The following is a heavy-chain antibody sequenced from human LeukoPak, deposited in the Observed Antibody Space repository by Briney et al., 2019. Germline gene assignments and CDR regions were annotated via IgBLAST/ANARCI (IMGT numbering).Heavy chain of an antibody. Sequence: ASVKVSCKASGYTFTDYHMHWVRQAPGQGLEWMGCIDLYTGGAHHAQKFQGRVTMTRDTSISTAYMELSRLRSDDTAVYYCARGYDFWSGYLYYFDYWGQGTLVTVSS. D-gene: IGHD3-3*01. CDR2: IDLYTGGA. CDR1: GYTFTDYH. J-gene: IGHJ4*02. V-gene: IGHV1-2*02. CDR3: ARGYDFWSGYLYYFDY.